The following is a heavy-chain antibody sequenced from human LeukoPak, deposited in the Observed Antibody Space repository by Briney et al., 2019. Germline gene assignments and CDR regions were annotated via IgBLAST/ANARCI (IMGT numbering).Heavy chain of an antibody. J-gene: IGHJ4*02. D-gene: IGHD6-19*01. CDR2: IYYSGGT. CDR3: ARISGWLPDDY. Sequence: PSETLSLTCTVSGDSLNNYFWSWIRQPPGKGLEWIGYIYYSGGTNYKPSLKSRVTISVDTSKNQFSLKMSSVTPADTAVYYCARISGWLPDDYWGQGTLVTVSS. V-gene: IGHV4-59*01. CDR1: GDSLNNYF.